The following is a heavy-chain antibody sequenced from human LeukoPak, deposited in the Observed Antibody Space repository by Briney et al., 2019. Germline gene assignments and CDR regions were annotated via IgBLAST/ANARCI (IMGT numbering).Heavy chain of an antibody. CDR3: ASSYGSGSYYP. V-gene: IGHV4-59*01. CDR2: IYYSGST. D-gene: IGHD3-10*01. CDR1: GGSISSYY. Sequence: SETLSLTCTVSGGSISSYYWSWIRQPPGKGLEWIGYIYYSGSTNYNPSHKSRVTVSVDTSKNQFSLKLSSVTAADTAVYYCASSYGSGSYYPWGQGTLVTVSS. J-gene: IGHJ5*02.